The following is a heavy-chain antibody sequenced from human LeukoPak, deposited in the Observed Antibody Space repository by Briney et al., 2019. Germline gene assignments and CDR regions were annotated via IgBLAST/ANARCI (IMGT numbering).Heavy chain of an antibody. D-gene: IGHD5-18*01. J-gene: IGHJ4*02. Sequence: GKSLRLSCAASGFTFSTYGMHWVRQAPGKGLEWVAVIWHDGSKKYYADPVKGRFTISRDNSKNMMYLEMNSLRVEDTAVDYCATGRGYSYGYFDYWGQGTLVTVSS. CDR2: IWHDGSKK. V-gene: IGHV3-33*01. CDR1: GFTFSTYG. CDR3: ATGRGYSYGYFDY.